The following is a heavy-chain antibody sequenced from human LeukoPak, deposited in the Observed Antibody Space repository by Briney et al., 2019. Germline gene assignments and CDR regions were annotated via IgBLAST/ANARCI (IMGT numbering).Heavy chain of an antibody. V-gene: IGHV3-30*03. CDR3: ATRDFDF. CDR1: GFTYSRYW. J-gene: IGHJ4*02. Sequence: PGGSLRLSCVVSGFTYSRYWMTWFRQAPGKGLEWVAVISYAGNNSYYADSVKGRFTVFRDNSKNTAFLQMKNLRDEDTAVYYCATRDFDFWGQGTLVTVSS. CDR2: ISYAGNNS.